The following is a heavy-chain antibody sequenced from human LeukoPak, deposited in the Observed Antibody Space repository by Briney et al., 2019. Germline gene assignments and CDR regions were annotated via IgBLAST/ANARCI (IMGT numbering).Heavy chain of an antibody. CDR2: ISSSSSYI. V-gene: IGHV3-21*01. D-gene: IGHD3-22*01. CDR3: ARDPYDTSGYYPYYYYMDV. CDR1: GFTFNSFT. J-gene: IGHJ6*03. Sequence: GGSLRLSCAASGFTFNSFTMNWVRQAPGKGLEWVSSISSSSSYIYYADSVKGRFTISRDNAKNSLYLQMGSLRAEDTAMYYCARDPYDTSGYYPYYYYMDVWGKGTTVTVSS.